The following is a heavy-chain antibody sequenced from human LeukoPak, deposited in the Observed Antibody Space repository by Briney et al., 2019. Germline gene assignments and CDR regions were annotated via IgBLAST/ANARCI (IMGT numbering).Heavy chain of an antibody. D-gene: IGHD1-26*01. CDR2: IYYSGST. J-gene: IGHJ3*01. Sequence: SETLSLTCTVSGGSISSSRYYWGWIRQPPGKGLEWIGYIYYSGSTNYNPSLKSRVTISIDTSKNQFYMKLSSVTAADTALYYCARGGPWERGDVWGQGTMVTVSS. CDR1: GGSISSSRYY. V-gene: IGHV4-61*05. CDR3: ARGGPWERGDV.